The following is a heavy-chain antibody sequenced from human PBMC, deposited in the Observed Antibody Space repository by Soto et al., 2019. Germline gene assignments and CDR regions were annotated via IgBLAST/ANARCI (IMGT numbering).Heavy chain of an antibody. J-gene: IGHJ5*02. V-gene: IGHV2-70*01. Sequence: YGPTLVNPSQTLTLTCTFSGFSLSTRGMCVTWIRQPPGKALEWLALIDWNDEKDYNTSLQTRLTISKDTYKDQVVLRMTNMDPVDTATYYCARVPLMGENFHAVGCFDPWCQATHVTV. D-gene: IGHD3-16*01. CDR2: IDWNDEK. CDR1: GFSLSTRGMC. CDR3: ARVPLMGENFHAVGCFDP.